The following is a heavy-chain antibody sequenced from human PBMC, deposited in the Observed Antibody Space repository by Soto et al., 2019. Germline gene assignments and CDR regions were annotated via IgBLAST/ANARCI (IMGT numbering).Heavy chain of an antibody. V-gene: IGHV4-39*01. Sequence: SETLSLTCTVSGGSISSSIYYWGWIRQPPGKGLEWIGSIYYSGSTYYNPSLKSRVTISVDTSKNQFSLKLSSVTAADTAVYYCARQIRDGYNKGWFDPWGQGTLVTVSS. CDR1: GGSISSSIYY. D-gene: IGHD5-12*01. J-gene: IGHJ5*02. CDR3: ARQIRDGYNKGWFDP. CDR2: IYYSGST.